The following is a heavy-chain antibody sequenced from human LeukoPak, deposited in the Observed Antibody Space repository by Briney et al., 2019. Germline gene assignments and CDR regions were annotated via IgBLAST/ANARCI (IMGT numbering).Heavy chain of an antibody. CDR2: IYHSGST. CDR3: ARATSTSCYGEGEKYSSSSAVCYYYYGMDV. J-gene: IGHJ6*02. CDR1: GGSISSSNW. D-gene: IGHD6-6*01. Sequence: PSGTLSLTCAVSGGSISSSNWWSWVRQPPGKGLEWIGEIYHSGSTNYNPSLKSRVTISVDKSKNQFSLKLSSVTAADTAVYYCARATSTSCYGEGEKYSSSSAVCYYYYGMDVWGQGTTVTVSS. V-gene: IGHV4-4*02.